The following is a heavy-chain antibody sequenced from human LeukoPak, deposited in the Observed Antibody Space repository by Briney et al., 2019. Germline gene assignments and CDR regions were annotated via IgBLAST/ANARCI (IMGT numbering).Heavy chain of an antibody. D-gene: IGHD2-8*01. Sequence: GGSLRLSCAASGFTVSSNYMSWVRQAPGKGLEWALVIYSGGSTYYADSVKGRFTISRDNSKNTLYLQMNSLRAEDTAVYYCARAPCTNGVCYKWFDPWGQGTLVTVSS. CDR2: IYSGGST. CDR3: ARAPCTNGVCYKWFDP. J-gene: IGHJ5*02. V-gene: IGHV3-66*01. CDR1: GFTVSSNY.